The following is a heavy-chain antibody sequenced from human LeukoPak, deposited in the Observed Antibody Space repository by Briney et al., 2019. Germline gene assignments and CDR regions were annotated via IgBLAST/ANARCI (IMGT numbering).Heavy chain of an antibody. CDR1: GFTFSSYG. V-gene: IGHV3-9*01. J-gene: IGHJ4*02. CDR2: ISWNSGSI. Sequence: GGSLRLSCAASGFTFSSYGMHWVRQAPGKGLEWVSGISWNSGSIGYADSVKGRFTISRDNAKNSLYLQMNSLRAEDTALYYCAKDRYYGSGSGFDYWGQGTLVTVSS. CDR3: AKDRYYGSGSGFDY. D-gene: IGHD3-10*01.